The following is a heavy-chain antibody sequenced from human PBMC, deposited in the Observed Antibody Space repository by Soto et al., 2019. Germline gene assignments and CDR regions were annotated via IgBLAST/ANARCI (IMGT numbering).Heavy chain of an antibody. J-gene: IGHJ4*02. V-gene: IGHV1-18*01. CDR3: ARDGASGIVVVVPIGDYFDY. CDR2: ISAYNGNT. Sequence: ASVKVSCKASGYTFTSYGISWVRQAPGQGLEWMGWISAYNGNTNYAQKLQGRVTMTTDTSTSTAYMELRSLRSDDTAVYYCARDGASGIVVVVPIGDYFDYWGQGTLVTVSS. D-gene: IGHD2-15*01. CDR1: GYTFTSYG.